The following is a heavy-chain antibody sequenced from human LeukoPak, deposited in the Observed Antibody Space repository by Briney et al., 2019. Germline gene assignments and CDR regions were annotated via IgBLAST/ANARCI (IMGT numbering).Heavy chain of an antibody. J-gene: IGHJ3*01. V-gene: IGHV3-23*01. CDR3: ARDIELST. Sequence: PGGSLRLSCAASGFTFSDSAMSWVRQAPGKGLEWDSLISFSGGNTYYADSVKGRFTISRDNSKDTVYLQMNSLRAEDTAIYYCARDIELSTWGLGTMVTVSS. CDR2: ISFSGGNT. CDR1: GFTFSDSA. D-gene: IGHD3-16*02.